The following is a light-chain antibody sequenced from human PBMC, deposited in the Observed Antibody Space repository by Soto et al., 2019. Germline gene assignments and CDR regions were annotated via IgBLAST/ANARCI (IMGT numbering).Light chain of an antibody. V-gene: IGLV2-14*01. CDR1: SSDVGGNKY. CDR2: KVT. Sequence: QSVLTQPASVSGSPGQSITISCTGTSSDVGGNKYVSWYQQYPGKVPKLLINKVTNRPSGVSYRFSGSKSGNTASLTISALLAEDEADYFCASSPSDSLYVFGTGTKVTV. J-gene: IGLJ1*01. CDR3: ASSPSDSLYV.